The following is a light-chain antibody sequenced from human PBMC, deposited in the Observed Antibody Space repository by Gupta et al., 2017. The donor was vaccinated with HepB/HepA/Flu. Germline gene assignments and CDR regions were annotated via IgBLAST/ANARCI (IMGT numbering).Light chain of an antibody. CDR2: GAS. Sequence: IVLTQSPDTLSLSPGERVTLSCRASQSVRNNYLAWYQQKPGQAPRLLIYGASSRFTGIPDRFSGSGSGTDFTLSISRLEPEDSAVYYCQQYESSTWTFGQGTKVEIK. CDR1: QSVRNNY. V-gene: IGKV3-20*01. J-gene: IGKJ1*01. CDR3: QQYESSTWT.